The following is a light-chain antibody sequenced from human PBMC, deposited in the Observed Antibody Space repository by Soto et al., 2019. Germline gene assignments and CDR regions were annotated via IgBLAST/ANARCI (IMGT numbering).Light chain of an antibody. CDR2: DAS. V-gene: IGKV3-11*01. J-gene: IGKJ2*01. CDR3: HQRRAWHPRFN. CDR1: QSVSNY. Sequence: EIVLPQSPATMSLSPGERATLSCRASQSVSNYLAWYQQKPDQAPRLLLYDASRRATGIPGKFSGSGSGTVFPLTTSSLEPEDFGVYDGHQRRAWHPRFNFGQGTKLEIK.